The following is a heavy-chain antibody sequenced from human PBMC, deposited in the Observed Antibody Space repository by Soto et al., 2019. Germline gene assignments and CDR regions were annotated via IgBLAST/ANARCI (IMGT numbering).Heavy chain of an antibody. J-gene: IGHJ6*02. CDR3: ARQGTGDYYYGMDV. Sequence: QVQLVQSGAEVKKPGSSVKVSCKASGGTFSSYAISWVRQAPGQGLEWMGGIIPIFGTANYAQKFQGRVTITADESTSTAYMELSSLRSEETAVYYCARQGTGDYYYGMDVWGQGSTVTVSS. CDR1: GGTFSSYA. CDR2: IIPIFGTA. D-gene: IGHD1-1*01. V-gene: IGHV1-69*01.